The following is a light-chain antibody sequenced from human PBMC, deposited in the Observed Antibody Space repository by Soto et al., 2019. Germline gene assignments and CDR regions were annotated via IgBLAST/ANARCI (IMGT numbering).Light chain of an antibody. CDR3: LTWGTGINYV. CDR1: SGHSSYA. V-gene: IGLV4-69*01. J-gene: IGLJ1*01. CDR2: VNSDGSH. Sequence: QSVLTQSPSASASLGASVKLTCTLSSGHSSYAIAWHQQQPEKGPRYLMKVNSDGSHTKGDGIPDRFSGSSSGAERYLIISSLQSEDEADYYCLTWGTGINYVFGTGTKLTVL.